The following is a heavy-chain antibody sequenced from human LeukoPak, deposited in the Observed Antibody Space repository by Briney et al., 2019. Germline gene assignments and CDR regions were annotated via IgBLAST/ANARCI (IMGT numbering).Heavy chain of an antibody. J-gene: IGHJ4*02. CDR1: GGSISSSSYY. CDR3: ATISGSYPFYFDY. CDR2: IYYSGTT. D-gene: IGHD1-26*01. Sequence: SETLSLTCSVSGGSISSSSYYWGWIRQPPGKGLEWIGTIYYSGTTYYNPSLKSRITIFVDTSKKQFSLKQSSVTAADTAVYYCATISGSYPFYFDYWGQGTLVTVSS. V-gene: IGHV4-39*01.